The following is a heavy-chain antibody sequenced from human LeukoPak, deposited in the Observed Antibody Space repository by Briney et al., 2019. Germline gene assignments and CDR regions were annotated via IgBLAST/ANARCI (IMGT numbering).Heavy chain of an antibody. CDR2: ISAYNGNT. CDR3: ARAHVVRGVIIVDY. CDR1: GYTFTSYG. V-gene: IGHV1-18*01. J-gene: IGHJ4*02. D-gene: IGHD3-10*01. Sequence: ASGKVSCKASGYTFTSYGIGWVRQAPGQGLEWIGWISAYNGNTNYAQKLQGRVTMTTDTSTSTAYMELRSLRSDDTAVYYCARAHVVRGVIIVDYWGQGTLVTVSS.